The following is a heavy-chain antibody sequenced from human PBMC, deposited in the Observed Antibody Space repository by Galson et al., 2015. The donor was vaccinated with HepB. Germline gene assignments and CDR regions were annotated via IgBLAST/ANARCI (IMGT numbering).Heavy chain of an antibody. V-gene: IGHV3-48*02. CDR3: ARDNWGSAYYQHDWFDP. Sequence: SLRLSCAASGFTFSSYSMNWVRQAPGKGLEWVSYISSSSSNIYDADSVKGRFTISRDNAKNSLYLQMNSLRDEDTAVYYCARDNWGSAYYQHDWFDPWGQGTLVTVST. CDR2: ISSSSSNI. CDR1: GFTFSSYS. D-gene: IGHD3-3*01. J-gene: IGHJ5*02.